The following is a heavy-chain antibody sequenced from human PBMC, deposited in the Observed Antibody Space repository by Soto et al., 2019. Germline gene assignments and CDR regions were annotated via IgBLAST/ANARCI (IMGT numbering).Heavy chain of an antibody. Sequence: NPSETLSLTCSVYGGSISSYFRNWLRQPPGKGLEWIGYIYDDGTTDYNPSLKSRVTILLDMSKNQFSLKLSSVTAADTAVYYCVSSRSAIYGDALDVWGPGIMVTV. CDR3: VSSRSAIYGDALDV. J-gene: IGHJ3*01. CDR1: GGSISSYF. V-gene: IGHV4-59*03. D-gene: IGHD2-2*01. CDR2: IYDDGTT.